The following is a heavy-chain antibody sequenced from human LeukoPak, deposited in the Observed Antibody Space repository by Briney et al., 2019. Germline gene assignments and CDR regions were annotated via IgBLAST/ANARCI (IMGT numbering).Heavy chain of an antibody. Sequence: GGSLRLSCATSGFSFSTYIMNWVRQAPEKGLEWVSSISSGNTYIYYADSVKGRFTISRDNAKSSLYLQMNSLRVEDTAIYYCTRDRVVGATQGLGAWGQGTLVTVSS. CDR1: GFSFSTYI. V-gene: IGHV3-21*01. D-gene: IGHD1-26*01. CDR2: ISSGNTYI. J-gene: IGHJ4*02. CDR3: TRDRVVGATQGLGA.